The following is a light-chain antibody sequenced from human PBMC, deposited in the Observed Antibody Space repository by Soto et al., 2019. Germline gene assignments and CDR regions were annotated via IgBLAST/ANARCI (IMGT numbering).Light chain of an antibody. V-gene: IGKV3-20*01. CDR2: GAS. J-gene: IGKJ5*01. CDR3: QQYGGSPIT. Sequence: EIGLTQSPGTLSMSAGERSTIYSRASQSVSSSLAWYQQKTGQAPRLLISGASSRATGIPDRFSGSGSETDFTLTFSSLEPEDFALYSCQQYGGSPITFGHGTRLEIK. CDR1: QSVSSS.